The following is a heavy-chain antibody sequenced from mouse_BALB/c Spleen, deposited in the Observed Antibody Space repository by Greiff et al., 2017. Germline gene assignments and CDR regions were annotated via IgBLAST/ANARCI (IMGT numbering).Heavy chain of an antibody. Sequence: VQLQQSGAELVKPGASVKLSCTASGFNIKDTYMHWVKQRPEQGLEWIGRIDPANGNTKYDPKFQGKATITADTSSNTAYLQLSSLTSEDTAVYYCAEAYDYDGAWFPYWGQGTLVTVSA. CDR2: IDPANGNT. CDR1: GFNIKDTY. V-gene: IGHV14-3*02. J-gene: IGHJ3*01. D-gene: IGHD2-4*01. CDR3: AEAYDYDGAWFPY.